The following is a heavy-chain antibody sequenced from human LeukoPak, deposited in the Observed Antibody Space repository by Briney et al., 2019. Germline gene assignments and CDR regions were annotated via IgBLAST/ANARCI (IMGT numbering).Heavy chain of an antibody. Sequence: GRSLRLSCAASGFTFDVYAMHWVRQAPGKGLEWVSGISWKSDTIAYADSVKGRFTISRDNAKNSLSLQMNSLRAEDTALYYCAKAVAGIASPIDCWGQGTLVTVSS. J-gene: IGHJ4*02. CDR2: ISWKSDTI. D-gene: IGHD6-13*01. CDR1: GFTFDVYA. CDR3: AKAVAGIASPIDC. V-gene: IGHV3-9*01.